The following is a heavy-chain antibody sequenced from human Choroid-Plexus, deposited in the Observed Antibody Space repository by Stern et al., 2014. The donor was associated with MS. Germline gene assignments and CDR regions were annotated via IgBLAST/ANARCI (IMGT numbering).Heavy chain of an antibody. J-gene: IGHJ5*02. Sequence: VQLLESGGGVVQPGRPLRLSCVASGFTLSSCAMHWVRQAPGKGLEWVAGVSYDGSNKYYADSVKGRFTISRDNSQNTLYMQMSSLRPEDTAVYYCAKDRQYLTYFFDHWGQGSLVTVSS. CDR1: GFTLSSCA. CDR3: AKDRQYLTYFFDH. D-gene: IGHD2/OR15-2a*01. CDR2: VSYDGSNK. V-gene: IGHV3-30*18.